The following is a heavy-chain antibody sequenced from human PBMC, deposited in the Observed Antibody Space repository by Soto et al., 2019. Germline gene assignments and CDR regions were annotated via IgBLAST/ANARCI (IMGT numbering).Heavy chain of an antibody. CDR3: ARRSVSETNYFDP. CDR1: GFSLRTNAMG. V-gene: IGHV2-5*02. Sequence: SGPTMVYPTQTVTMTCTFSGFSLRTNAMGVGWIRQPPGKALEWLALFFWDDDKHTNPSLSARLTITKDTSKNQVVLTMTNMEPVDTATYYCARRSVSETNYFDPWGQGILLTVSS. CDR2: FFWDDDK. J-gene: IGHJ5*02.